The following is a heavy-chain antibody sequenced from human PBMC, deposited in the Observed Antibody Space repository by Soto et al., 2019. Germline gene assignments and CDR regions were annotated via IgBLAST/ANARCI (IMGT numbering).Heavy chain of an antibody. V-gene: IGHV4-30-4*01. CDR3: ARVPSPFDYYYAMDV. CDR2: IYYSGNT. J-gene: IGHJ6*02. CDR1: GCSISRGYYY. Sequence: TSGTLALTCSVSGCSISRGYYYWGWVRPPPGKGLEWIGNIYYSGNTYYNPSLKSRLTMSLDTSQNQFSLRLASVTDADSAVYYCARVPSPFDYYYAMDVWGQGTTVTVSS. D-gene: IGHD3-16*01.